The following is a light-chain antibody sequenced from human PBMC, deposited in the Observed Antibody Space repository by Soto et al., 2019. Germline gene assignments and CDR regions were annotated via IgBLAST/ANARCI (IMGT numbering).Light chain of an antibody. CDR3: QQRGNWPPT. CDR2: DTS. J-gene: IGKJ2*01. V-gene: IGKV3D-20*02. Sequence: EIVLTQSPGTLSLSPGERATLSCRASQSVSNNYLAWYQQKPGQAPRLLISDTSNRATGIPARFSGSGSGTDFTLTISRLEPEDFATYYCQQRGNWPPTFGQGTKLEIK. CDR1: QSVSNNY.